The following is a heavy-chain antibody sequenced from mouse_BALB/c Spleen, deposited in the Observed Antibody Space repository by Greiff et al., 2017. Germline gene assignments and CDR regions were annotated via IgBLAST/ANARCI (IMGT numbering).Heavy chain of an antibody. J-gene: IGHJ1*01. CDR1: GFTFSSYT. CDR3: TRDDDGYYGSFDV. CDR2: ISSGGSYT. V-gene: IGHV5-6-4*01. D-gene: IGHD2-3*01. Sequence: EVQGVESGGGLVKPGGSLKLSCAASGFTFSSYTMSWVRQTPEKRLEWVATISSGGSYTYYPDSVKGRFTISRDNAKNTLYLQMSSLKSEDTAMYYCTRDDDGYYGSFDVWGAGTTVTVSS.